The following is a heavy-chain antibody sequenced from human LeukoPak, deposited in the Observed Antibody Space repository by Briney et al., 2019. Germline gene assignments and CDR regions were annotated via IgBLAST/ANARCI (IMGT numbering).Heavy chain of an antibody. CDR1: GGSISSYY. V-gene: IGHV4-59*12. Sequence: TSSETLSLTCTVSGGSISSYYWSWIRQPPGKGLEWIGYIYYSGSTNYNPSLKNRVTISVDTSKNQFSLRLSSVTAADTAIYYCASDYFDRTGYYGFIYWGQGSLVTISS. CDR2: IYYSGST. J-gene: IGHJ4*02. CDR3: ASDYFDRTGYYGFIY. D-gene: IGHD3-22*01.